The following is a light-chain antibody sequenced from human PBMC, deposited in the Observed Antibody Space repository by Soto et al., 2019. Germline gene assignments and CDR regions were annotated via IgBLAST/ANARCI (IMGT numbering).Light chain of an antibody. V-gene: IGLV7-46*01. J-gene: IGLJ2*01. CDR3: LLSYSDGYVI. CDR1: TGAVTSDHF. Sequence: QAVVTQKPSLTVSPGGTVTLTCGSSTGAVTSDHFPYWFQQKPGQAPKTLIYDTYNRHSWTPARFSGSLLGGKAALTLSGAQPEDEADYYCLLSYSDGYVIFGGGTKLTV. CDR2: DTY.